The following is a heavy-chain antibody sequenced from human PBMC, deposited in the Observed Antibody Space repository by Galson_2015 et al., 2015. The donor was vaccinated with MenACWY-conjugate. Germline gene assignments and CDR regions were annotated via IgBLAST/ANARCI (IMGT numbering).Heavy chain of an antibody. V-gene: IGHV4-34*01. CDR2: INHSGST. CDR3: ARGASGGPYGMDV. CDR1: GGSFSGYY. J-gene: IGHJ6*02. D-gene: IGHD2-15*01. Sequence: CAVYGGSFSGYYWSWIRQPPGKGLEWIGEINHSGSTNYNPSLKSRVTISVDTSKNQFSLMLTSVTAADTAVYYCARGASGGPYGMDVWGQGTTVTVSS.